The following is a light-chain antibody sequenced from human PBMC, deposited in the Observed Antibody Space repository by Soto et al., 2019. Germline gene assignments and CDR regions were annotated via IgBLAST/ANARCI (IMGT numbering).Light chain of an antibody. CDR1: QSVSRK. CDR2: DTS. J-gene: IGKJ5*01. V-gene: IGKV3-15*01. CDR3: QQRSNWPSIT. Sequence: EIFMTQSPATVSVSPGERATLSCRASQSVSRKLAWYQHKPGQAPRLLIYDTSTRAADIPARFSGSGSGTEFTLTISSLQSEDFAVYYCQQRSNWPSITFGQGTRLEIK.